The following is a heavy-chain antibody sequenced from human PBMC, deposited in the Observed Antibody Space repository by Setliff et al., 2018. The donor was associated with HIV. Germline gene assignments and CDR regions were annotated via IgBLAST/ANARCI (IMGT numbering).Heavy chain of an antibody. V-gene: IGHV1-69*13. J-gene: IGHJ3*01. CDR2: IIPIFGTG. CDR1: GGTFINSA. Sequence: GASVKVSCKASGGTFINSAFNWVRQAPGQGLQWMGSIIPIFGTGNYAERFQGRLTITADESTSSAYMELSGLTSEDTAVYYCSTGRHYYDSSDYPANPFDAWGQGTKVTVSS. D-gene: IGHD3-22*01. CDR3: STGRHYYDSSDYPANPFDA.